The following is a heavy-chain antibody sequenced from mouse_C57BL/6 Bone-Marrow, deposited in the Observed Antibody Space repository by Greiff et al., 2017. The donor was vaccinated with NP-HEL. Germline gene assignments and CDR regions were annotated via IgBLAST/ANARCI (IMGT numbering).Heavy chain of an antibody. J-gene: IGHJ1*03. CDR1: GYTFTSYW. CDR3: ARRGLRNWYFDV. Sequence: QVQLQQPGAELVKPGASVKMSCQASGYTFTSYWITWVKQRPGQGLEWIGDIYPGSGSTNYNEKFKSKATLTVDTSSSTAYMQLSSLTSEDSAVYNGARRGLRNWYFDVWGTGTTVTVSS. CDR2: IYPGSGST. V-gene: IGHV1-55*01.